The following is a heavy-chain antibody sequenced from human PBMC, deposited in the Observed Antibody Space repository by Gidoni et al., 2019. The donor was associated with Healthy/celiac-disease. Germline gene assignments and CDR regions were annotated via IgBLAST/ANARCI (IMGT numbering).Heavy chain of an antibody. D-gene: IGHD2-21*02. J-gene: IGHJ4*02. CDR3: AREGNSVVVTATPLDY. V-gene: IGHV1-69*04. CDR1: GGTFSSSA. Sequence: QFQLVQSGAEVPQPGSSVKFSCKPSGGTFSSSAISWVRQAPGQGLEWMGRIIPRLGIANYAQKFQGRGTITADKDTSTDYRELSSLRSEDTAVYDWAREGNSVVVTATPLDYWGQGTRVTVSA. CDR2: IIPRLGIA.